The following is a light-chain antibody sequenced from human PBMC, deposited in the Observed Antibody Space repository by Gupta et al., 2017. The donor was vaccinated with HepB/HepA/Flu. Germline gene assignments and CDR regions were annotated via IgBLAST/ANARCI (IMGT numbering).Light chain of an antibody. CDR1: QGISSY. V-gene: IGKV1-8*01. J-gene: IGKJ4*01. Sequence: AIRMTQSPSSFSASTGDRVTITCRASQGISSYLAWYQQKPGKAPKLLIYAASTLQSGVPSRFSGSASGTDFTLTISFLHSEDFATYYCQQDDGYPHTFGGGTKVEIK. CDR2: AAS. CDR3: QQDDGYPHT.